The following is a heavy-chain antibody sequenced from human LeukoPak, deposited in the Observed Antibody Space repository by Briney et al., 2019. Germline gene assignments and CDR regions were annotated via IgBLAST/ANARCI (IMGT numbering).Heavy chain of an antibody. CDR2: ISGSGGST. CDR1: GFTFSSYG. V-gene: IGHV3-23*01. Sequence: GGSLRLSCAASGFTFSSYGMSWVRQAPGKGLEWVSAISGSGGSTYYADSVKGRFTISRDNSKNTLYLQMNSLRAEDTAVYYCAKDGYCSGGSCYKGDYWGQGTLVTVSS. D-gene: IGHD2-15*01. CDR3: AKDGYCSGGSCYKGDY. J-gene: IGHJ4*02.